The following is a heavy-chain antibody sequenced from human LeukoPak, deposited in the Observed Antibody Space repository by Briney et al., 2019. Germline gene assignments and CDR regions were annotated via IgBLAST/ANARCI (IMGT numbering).Heavy chain of an antibody. Sequence: ASVKVSCKASGYTFTGYYMHWVRQAPGQGLEWMGWINPKSGGTNYAQKFQGRVTMTRDTSISTAYMELSRLRSDDTAVYYCARGGELPTDFDYWGQGTLVTVSS. D-gene: IGHD1-26*01. CDR3: ARGGELPTDFDY. CDR2: INPKSGGT. V-gene: IGHV1-2*02. CDR1: GYTFTGYY. J-gene: IGHJ4*02.